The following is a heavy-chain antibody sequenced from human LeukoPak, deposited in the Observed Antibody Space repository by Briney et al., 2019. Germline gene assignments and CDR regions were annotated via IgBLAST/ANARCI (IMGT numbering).Heavy chain of an antibody. J-gene: IGHJ3*02. CDR1: GFTFSDYS. CDR3: AVSYRDAFDI. Sequence: GESLRLSCAASGFTFSDYSMNWVRQAPGKGLEWVSFISSSSSSIYYADSVKGRFTISRDNAKKSLYSKMNSLRAEDTAVYYCAVSYRDAFDIWGQGTMVTVSS. D-gene: IGHD3-16*02. CDR2: ISSSSSSI. V-gene: IGHV3-48*01.